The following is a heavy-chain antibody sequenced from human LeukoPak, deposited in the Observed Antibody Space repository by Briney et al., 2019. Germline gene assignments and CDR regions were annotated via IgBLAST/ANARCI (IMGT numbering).Heavy chain of an antibody. D-gene: IGHD7-27*01. CDR3: ASRKLGNDY. CDR2: IYYTGT. J-gene: IGHJ4*02. Sequence: SETLSLACTVSGGSVSDYYWSWIRQSPGKGLECIGYIYYTGTSYNPSLKSRVTISADTSKKQFSLNLSSVTAADTAVYYCASRKLGNDYWGQGTLVTVSS. V-gene: IGHV4-59*02. CDR1: GGSVSDYY.